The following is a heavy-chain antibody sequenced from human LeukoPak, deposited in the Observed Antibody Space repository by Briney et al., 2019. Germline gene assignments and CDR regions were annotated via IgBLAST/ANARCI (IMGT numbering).Heavy chain of an antibody. D-gene: IGHD3-3*01. Sequence: GASVKVSCKASGGTFSSYAISWVRQAPGQGLEWMGGIIPIFGTANYAQKFQGRVTITADKSTSTAYMELSSLRSEDTAVYYCATQPSYDFWSGYNDYWGQGTLVTVSS. V-gene: IGHV1-69*06. J-gene: IGHJ4*02. CDR1: GGTFSSYA. CDR3: ATQPSYDFWSGYNDY. CDR2: IIPIFGTA.